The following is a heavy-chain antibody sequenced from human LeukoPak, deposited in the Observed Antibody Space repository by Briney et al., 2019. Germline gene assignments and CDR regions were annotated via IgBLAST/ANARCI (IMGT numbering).Heavy chain of an antibody. CDR3: AKSVIGYAEYFQH. CDR2: IRYDGSDK. CDR1: GFIFSSYG. V-gene: IGHV3-30*02. Sequence: GGSLRLSCATSGFIFSSYGMHWVRQAPGKGLEWVAFIRYDGSDKFYADSVKGRFTISRDNSKNTLYQQMNSLRAEDTAVYYCAKSVIGYAEYFQHWGQGTLVTVPS. J-gene: IGHJ1*01. D-gene: IGHD2-2*01.